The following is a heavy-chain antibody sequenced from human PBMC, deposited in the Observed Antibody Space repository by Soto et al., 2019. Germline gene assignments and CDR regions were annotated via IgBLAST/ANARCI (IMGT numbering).Heavy chain of an antibody. CDR2: ISGSGDST. J-gene: IGHJ4*02. Sequence: EVQLLESGGGLVQPGGSLRLSCAASGFTFSSYAMRWVRQAPVKGLEWVSAISGSGDSTYYADSVKGRFTISRDNSKNTLYLQMNSLRAEDTAVYYCARRGSGSYYDYWGQVTLVTVSS. V-gene: IGHV3-23*01. D-gene: IGHD1-26*01. CDR1: GFTFSSYA. CDR3: ARRGSGSYYDY.